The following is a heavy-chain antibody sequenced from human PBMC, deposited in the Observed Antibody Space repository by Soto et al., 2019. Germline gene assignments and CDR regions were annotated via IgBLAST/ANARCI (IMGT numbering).Heavy chain of an antibody. V-gene: IGHV1-69*02. D-gene: IGHD2-15*01. CDR2: IVPITGMT. CDR1: GGTFSSYT. J-gene: IGHJ4*02. Sequence: QVQLVQSGAEVKKPGSSVRVSCTPSGGTFSSYTISWVRQAPGQGLEWMGRIVPITGMTRYAQKFQGRLTIPAVTSTTTAYLERSSLTSEDWAVYFCSRGVASLVDSWGQGTQVTVSS. CDR3: SRGVASLVDS.